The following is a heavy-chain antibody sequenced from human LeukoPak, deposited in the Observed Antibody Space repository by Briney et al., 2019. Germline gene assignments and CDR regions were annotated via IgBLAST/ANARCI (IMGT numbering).Heavy chain of an antibody. D-gene: IGHD2-15*01. CDR1: GGSISSGSYY. Sequence: SETRSLTCTVSGGSISSGSYYWSWIRQPAGKGLEWIGRIYTSGSTNYNPSLKSRVTISVDTSKNQFSLKLSSVTAADTAVYYCARAGYCSGGSCYGYYYYYGMDVWGQGTTVTVSS. V-gene: IGHV4-61*02. J-gene: IGHJ6*02. CDR2: IYTSGST. CDR3: ARAGYCSGGSCYGYYYYYGMDV.